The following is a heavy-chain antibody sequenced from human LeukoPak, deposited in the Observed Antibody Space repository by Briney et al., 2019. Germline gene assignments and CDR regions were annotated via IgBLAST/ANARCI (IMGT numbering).Heavy chain of an antibody. Sequence: SETLSLTCTVSGGSISSHYWSWIRQPPGKGLEWIGYIYYSGSTNYNPSLKSRVTISVDTSKNQFSLKLSSVTAADTAVYYCARVEDYYDSSGYPAVWGKGTTVTVSS. CDR3: ARVEDYYDSSGYPAV. D-gene: IGHD3-22*01. CDR1: GGSISSHY. CDR2: IYYSGST. J-gene: IGHJ6*04. V-gene: IGHV4-59*11.